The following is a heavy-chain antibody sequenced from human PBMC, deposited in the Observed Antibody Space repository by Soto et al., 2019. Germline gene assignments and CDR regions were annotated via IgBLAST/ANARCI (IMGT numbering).Heavy chain of an antibody. J-gene: IGHJ5*02. CDR2: ISGSGVKK. Sequence: PGGSLRLSCAASGFIFENFGMRWVRQAPGKGLEWISSISGSGVKKYYADSVKGRFTISRDNSKSTVYLELNNLSAEDTAVYHCAKNQGVELVPLATVDCFDPWGQGSVVTVSS. D-gene: IGHD1-26*01. CDR3: AKNQGVELVPLATVDCFDP. CDR1: GFIFENFG. V-gene: IGHV3-23*01.